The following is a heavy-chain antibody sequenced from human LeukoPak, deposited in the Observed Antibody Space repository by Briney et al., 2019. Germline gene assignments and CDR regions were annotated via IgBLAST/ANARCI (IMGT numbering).Heavy chain of an antibody. J-gene: IGHJ4*02. CDR2: IVSDGSGT. CDR3: ARAAYNSSPDY. D-gene: IGHD6-6*01. CDR1: GFTFSHYW. Sequence: PGRSLRLSCAASGFTFSHYWMVWVRQTPEEGLVWLSYIVSDGSGTSYADSVKGRFTMSRDNAKDTLYLQMDSLRTEDTAVYYCARAAYNSSPDYWGQGTLVTVSS. V-gene: IGHV3-74*01.